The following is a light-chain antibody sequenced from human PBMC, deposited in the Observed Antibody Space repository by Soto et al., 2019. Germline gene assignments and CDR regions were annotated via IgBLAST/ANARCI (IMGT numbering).Light chain of an antibody. CDR1: SSDVGGYNY. CDR3: SSYTSSSTLLYV. CDR2: DVS. J-gene: IGLJ1*01. V-gene: IGLV2-14*01. Sequence: QSALTQPASVSGSPGQSITISCTGTSSDVGGYNYVSWYQQHPGKAPKLMIYDVSNRPSGVSNRFSGSKSGNTASLTISGRQAEDDADYYCSSYTSSSTLLYVFGPGTKVTVL.